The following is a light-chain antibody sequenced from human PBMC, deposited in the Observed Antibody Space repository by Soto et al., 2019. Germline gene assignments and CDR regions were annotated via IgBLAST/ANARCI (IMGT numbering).Light chain of an antibody. J-gene: IGKJ1*01. CDR2: KAS. CDR3: QQYNDYSWT. Sequence: DIQMTKSPSTLSASVGDRVAITCRASQSISIWLAWYQQKPGKAPKLLIYKASSLESGVPSRFSGSGSGTEFTRTISSLQPDDFATYYCQQYNDYSWTFGQGTKVEIK. V-gene: IGKV1-5*03. CDR1: QSISIW.